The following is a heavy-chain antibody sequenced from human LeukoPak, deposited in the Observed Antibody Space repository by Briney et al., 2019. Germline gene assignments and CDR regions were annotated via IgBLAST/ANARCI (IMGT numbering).Heavy chain of an antibody. V-gene: IGHV1-18*01. CDR3: ARVGGSFGYYDSSTAGDYFDY. Sequence: GASVKVSCKASGYIFTSYGISWVRQAPGQGLEWMGWINSYNGNTKYTQKVQGRVTMTIDTSTSTAYMEVRSLRSDDTAVYYCARVGGSFGYYDSSTAGDYFDYWGQGTLVTVSS. D-gene: IGHD3-22*01. J-gene: IGHJ4*02. CDR2: INSYNGNT. CDR1: GYIFTSYG.